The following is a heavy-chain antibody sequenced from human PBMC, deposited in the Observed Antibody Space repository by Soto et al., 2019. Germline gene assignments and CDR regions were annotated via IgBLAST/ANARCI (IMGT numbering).Heavy chain of an antibody. J-gene: IGHJ6*02. CDR3: AKDRPRGRIAAAGRGCMDV. D-gene: IGHD6-13*01. CDR1: GFTFSSYG. CDR2: ISYDGSNK. V-gene: IGHV3-30*18. Sequence: GGSLRLSCAASGFTFSSYGMHWVRQAPGKGLEWVAVISYDGSNKYYADSVKGRFTIARDNSKNTLYLQMNSLRAEDTAVYYCAKDRPRGRIAAAGRGCMDVWGQGTTVTVSS.